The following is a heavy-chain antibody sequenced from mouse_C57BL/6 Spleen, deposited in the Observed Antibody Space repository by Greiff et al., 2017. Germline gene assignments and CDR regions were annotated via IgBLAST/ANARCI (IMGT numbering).Heavy chain of an antibody. D-gene: IGHD1-1*01. V-gene: IGHV1-72*01. Sequence: QVQLQQPGAELVKPGASVKLSCKASGYTFTSYWMHWVKQGPGRGLEWIGRIDPNSGGTKYNEKFKSKATLTVDKPSSTAYMQLSSLTSEDSAVYYCAREGFTTVVGDYAMDYWGQGTSVTVSS. CDR1: GYTFTSYW. CDR2: IDPNSGGT. J-gene: IGHJ4*01. CDR3: AREGFTTVVGDYAMDY.